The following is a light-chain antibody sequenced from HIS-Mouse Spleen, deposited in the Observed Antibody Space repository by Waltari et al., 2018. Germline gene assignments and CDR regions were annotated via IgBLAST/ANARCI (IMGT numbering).Light chain of an antibody. V-gene: IGLV2-14*02. J-gene: IGLJ2*01. Sequence: QSALTQPASVSGSPGQAIPISCTGTSSDVGSYNLVSWYQQPPGKAPKLMIYEGSKRPSGVSNRFSGSKSGNTASLTISGLQAEDEADYYCSSYTSSSTYVVFGGGTKLTVL. CDR3: SSYTSSSTYVV. CDR2: EGS. CDR1: SSDVGSYNL.